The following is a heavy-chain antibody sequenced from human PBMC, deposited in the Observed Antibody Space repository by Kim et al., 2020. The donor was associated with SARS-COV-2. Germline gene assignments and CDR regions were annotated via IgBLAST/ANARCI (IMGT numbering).Heavy chain of an antibody. J-gene: IGHJ4*02. CDR2: ISASGDNT. CDR1: GFTFSSYA. D-gene: IGHD2-15*01. CDR3: AKPSYCSGGICYDYFDY. Sequence: GGSLRLSCAASGFTFSSYAMSWVRQAPGKGLEWVSAISASGDNTYSADSVKGRFTISRDNSKNTLYLQMNSLRAEDTAVYYCAKPSYCSGGICYDYFDYWGQGTLVTVSS. V-gene: IGHV3-23*01.